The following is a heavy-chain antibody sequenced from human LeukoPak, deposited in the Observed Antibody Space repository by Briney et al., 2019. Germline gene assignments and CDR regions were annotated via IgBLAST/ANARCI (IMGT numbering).Heavy chain of an antibody. D-gene: IGHD3-22*01. V-gene: IGHV1-46*01. CDR2: ISPSGGST. Sequence: ASVKVSCKAFGYTFTGYWMHWVRQAPGQGPEWMGVISPSGGSTIYAQKFKGRVTLTRDMSTSTDYLELSGLGSDDTAVYYCARDGHDSSGYYPDYWGQGTLVTVSS. J-gene: IGHJ4*02. CDR1: GYTFTGYW. CDR3: ARDGHDSSGYYPDY.